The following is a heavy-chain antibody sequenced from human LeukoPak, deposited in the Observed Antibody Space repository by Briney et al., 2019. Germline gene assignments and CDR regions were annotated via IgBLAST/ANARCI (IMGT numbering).Heavy chain of an antibody. CDR3: ARLGFWSVHRVYAMDV. J-gene: IGHJ6*02. CDR1: GAYVDTFY. V-gene: IGHV4-59*08. CDR2: VYYSGTT. D-gene: IGHD3-3*01. Sequence: SETLSLTCNVSGAYVDTFYWSWTRQSPGKGLEWLGYVYYSGTTSFNPSLESRVTISVDTSKNQIYLRLRSVTAADTAVYYCARLGFWSVHRVYAMDVWGQGTTVTVSS.